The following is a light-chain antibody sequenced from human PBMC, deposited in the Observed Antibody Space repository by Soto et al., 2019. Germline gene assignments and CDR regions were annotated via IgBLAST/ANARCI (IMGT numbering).Light chain of an antibody. CDR2: GNS. Sequence: QSVLTQPPSLSGAPGQRVTISCTGSSSNIGAGYDVNWYQQHPGTAPKVLIYGNSNRPSGVPDRFSGSKSGTSASLAITGLQAEDEADYYCQSYDSGLSGSVFGGGTQLTVL. CDR3: QSYDSGLSGSV. J-gene: IGLJ2*01. V-gene: IGLV1-40*01. CDR1: SSNIGAGYD.